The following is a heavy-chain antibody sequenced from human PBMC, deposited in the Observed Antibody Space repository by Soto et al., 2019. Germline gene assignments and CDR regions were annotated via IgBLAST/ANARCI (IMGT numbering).Heavy chain of an antibody. D-gene: IGHD2-2*02. Sequence: SGGSLRLSCAASGFTFSSYAMSWVRQAPGKGLEWVSAISGSGGSTYYADSVKGRFTISRDNSKNTLYLQMNSLRAEDTAVYYCAKVGSPCSSTSCYKVYYYMDVWGKGTTVTVSS. CDR1: GFTFSSYA. V-gene: IGHV3-23*01. J-gene: IGHJ6*03. CDR3: AKVGSPCSSTSCYKVYYYMDV. CDR2: ISGSGGST.